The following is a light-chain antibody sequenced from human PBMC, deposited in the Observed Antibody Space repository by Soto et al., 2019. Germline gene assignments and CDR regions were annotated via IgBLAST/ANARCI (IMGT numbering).Light chain of an antibody. J-gene: IGLJ2*01. CDR2: RNN. V-gene: IGLV1-47*01. Sequence: QSVLTQPPSASGTPGQRVTISCSGSSSNIGSNYVYWYQQLPATAPKLLIYRNNQRPSGVPDRVSGSKSGTSASLAISGLRSQDEADYYCAAWVDSLSGYVVFGGGTQLTVL. CDR1: SSNIGSNY. CDR3: AAWVDSLSGYVV.